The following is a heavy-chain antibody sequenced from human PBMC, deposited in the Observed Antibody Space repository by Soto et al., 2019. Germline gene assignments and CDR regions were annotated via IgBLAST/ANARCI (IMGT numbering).Heavy chain of an antibody. J-gene: IGHJ4*02. CDR2: ISYDGSNK. Sequence: QVQLVESGGGVVQPGRSLRLSCAASGFTFSSYGMHWVRQAPGKGLEWVAVISYDGSNKYYADSVKGRFTISRDNSKNTLYLQMNSLRAEDTAVYYCAKDHPLRFLEWGPGTLVTVFS. V-gene: IGHV3-30*18. D-gene: IGHD3-3*01. CDR3: AKDHPLRFLE. CDR1: GFTFSSYG.